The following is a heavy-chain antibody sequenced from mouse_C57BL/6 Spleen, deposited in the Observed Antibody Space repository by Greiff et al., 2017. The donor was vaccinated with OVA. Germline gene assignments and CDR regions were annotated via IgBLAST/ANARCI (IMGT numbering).Heavy chain of an antibody. J-gene: IGHJ4*01. Sequence: VKLMESGPELVKPGASVKISCKASGYAFSSSWMNWVKQRPGKGLEWIGRIYPGDGDTNYNGKFKGKATLTADKSSSTAYMQLSSLTSEDSAVYFCASSFYYDYDVRAMDYWGQGTSVTVSS. D-gene: IGHD2-4*01. CDR1: GYAFSSSW. CDR2: IYPGDGDT. CDR3: ASSFYYDYDVRAMDY. V-gene: IGHV1-82*01.